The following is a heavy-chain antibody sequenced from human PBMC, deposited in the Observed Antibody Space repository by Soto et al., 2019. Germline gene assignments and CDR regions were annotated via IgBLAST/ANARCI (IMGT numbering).Heavy chain of an antibody. V-gene: IGHV1-18*01. J-gene: IGHJ6*02. CDR2: ISSYNGDT. D-gene: IGHD3-3*01. CDR3: TTDRSHDFWSGYSRYDYYAMDV. CDR1: GYTFTRSG. Sequence: GASVKVSCKASGYTFTRSGISWARQAPGQGPEWMGWISSYNGDTNYAQTFQGRVTMTTDTSTSTAYMELRSLRSDDTAVYYCTTDRSHDFWSGYSRYDYYAMDVWGQGTTVTVSS.